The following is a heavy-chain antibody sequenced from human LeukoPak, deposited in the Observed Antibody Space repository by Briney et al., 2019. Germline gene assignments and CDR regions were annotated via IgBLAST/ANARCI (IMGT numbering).Heavy chain of an antibody. V-gene: IGHV3-9*01. CDR1: GFNFNDYA. Sequence: GGSLRLSCAASGFNFNDYAMHWVRQAPGKGLEWVSGISWNGDSIDYADSVKGRFTISRDNAKNSLFLQMNSLRAEDTAFYYCAKDITRGISVIGTTGFDPWRQGTLVIVSS. J-gene: IGHJ5*02. CDR3: AKDITRGISVIGTTGFDP. CDR2: ISWNGDSI. D-gene: IGHD6-19*01.